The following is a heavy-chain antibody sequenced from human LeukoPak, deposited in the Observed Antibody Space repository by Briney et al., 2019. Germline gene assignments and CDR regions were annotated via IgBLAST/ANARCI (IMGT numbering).Heavy chain of an antibody. CDR1: GFTFSSYA. J-gene: IGHJ4*02. D-gene: IGHD3-22*01. CDR3: AKGSYYDSSGSFYFDY. Sequence: GGSLRLSCVVSGFTFSSYAMSWVRQAPGKGLEWVSGISGSGDNTYYADSVKGRFTISRDNSKNTLYVQMNSLGTEDTAAYYCAKGSYYDSSGSFYFDYWGQGTLVTVSS. V-gene: IGHV3-23*01. CDR2: ISGSGDNT.